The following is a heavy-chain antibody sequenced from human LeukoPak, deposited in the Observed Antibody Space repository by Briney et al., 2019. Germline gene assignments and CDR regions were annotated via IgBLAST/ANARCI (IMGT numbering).Heavy chain of an antibody. J-gene: IGHJ4*02. V-gene: IGHV3-66*01. Sequence: GGSLGLSCAASGFTVSSNYMSWVRQVPGKGLEWVSVIYSDGTISYADSVKGRFTISRDNSESTLYLQMNSLRVEDTAVYYCAREVGGGASGQWGQGTLVTVSS. D-gene: IGHD3-16*01. CDR2: IYSDGTI. CDR3: AREVGGGASGQ. CDR1: GFTVSSNY.